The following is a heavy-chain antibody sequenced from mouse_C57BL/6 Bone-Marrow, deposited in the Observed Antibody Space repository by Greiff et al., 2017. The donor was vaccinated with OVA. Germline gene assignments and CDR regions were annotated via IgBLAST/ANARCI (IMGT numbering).Heavy chain of an antibody. CDR1: GYTFTSYW. D-gene: IGHD2-3*01. J-gene: IGHJ2*01. CDR2: IYPSDSDT. Sequence: VQLQQPGAELVRPGSSVKLSCKASGYTFTSYWMDWVKQRPGQGLEWIGNIYPSDSDTHYNQKFKDKATLTVDKSSSTAYMQLSSLISEDSAVYYWARGSDYCGYYAYCDYWGQGTTLTVSS. CDR3: ARGSDYCGYYAYCDY. V-gene: IGHV1-61*01.